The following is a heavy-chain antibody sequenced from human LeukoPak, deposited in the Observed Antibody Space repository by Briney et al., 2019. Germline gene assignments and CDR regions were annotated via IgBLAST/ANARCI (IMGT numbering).Heavy chain of an antibody. CDR2: IYYSGST. J-gene: IGHJ6*03. CDR1: GGSISSYY. D-gene: IGHD2/OR15-2a*01. Sequence: SETLSLTCTVSGGSISSYYWSWIRQPPGKGLEWIGYIYYSGSTNYNPSLKSRVTISVDTSKNQFSLYLSSVTAADTAVYYCARPHISNSRYYYMDVWGKGTTVTVSS. V-gene: IGHV4-59*12. CDR3: ARPHISNSRYYYMDV.